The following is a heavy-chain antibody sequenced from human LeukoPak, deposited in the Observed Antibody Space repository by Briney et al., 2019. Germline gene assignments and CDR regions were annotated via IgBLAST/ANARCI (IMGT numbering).Heavy chain of an antibody. J-gene: IGHJ4*02. CDR2: IIPIFGTA. CDR1: GGTFSSYA. V-gene: IGHV1-69*06. Sequence: SVKVSCKASGGTFSSYAISWVRQAPGQGLEWMGGIIPIFGTANYAQKFQGRVTITADKSTSTDYMELSSLRSEDTAVYYCARGGCSSASCYGDFDYWGQGTLVTVSS. D-gene: IGHD2-2*01. CDR3: ARGGCSSASCYGDFDY.